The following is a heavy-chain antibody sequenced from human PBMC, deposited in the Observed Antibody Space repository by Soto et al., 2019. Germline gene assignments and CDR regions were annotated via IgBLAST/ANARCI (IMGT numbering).Heavy chain of an antibody. V-gene: IGHV3-23*01. D-gene: IGHD6-13*01. J-gene: IGHJ4*02. CDR1: GFTFSSYA. CDR3: AKGSGSSXWVWDNFDY. Sequence: EVQLLESGGGLVQPGGSLRLSCAASGFTFSSYAMSWVRQAPGKGLEWVSAISGSGGSTYYADSVKGRFTISRDNSKNTLNLQMNSLRAEDTAVYYCAKGSGSSXWVWDNFDYWGQGTLVTVSS. CDR2: ISGSGGST.